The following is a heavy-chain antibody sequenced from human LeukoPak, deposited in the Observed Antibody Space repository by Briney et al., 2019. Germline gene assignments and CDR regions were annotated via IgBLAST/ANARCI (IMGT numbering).Heavy chain of an antibody. CDR3: ARIIRLLDY. CDR1: GFTLSNYW. D-gene: IGHD2-21*01. CDR2: IKQDGSEK. V-gene: IGHV3-7*03. J-gene: IGHJ4*02. Sequence: SGGSLRLSCAASGFTLSNYWMSWVRQAPGKGLEWVANIKQDGSEKYYVDSVKGRLTNSRDNSKNTVFLQMDSLRAEDTAVYYCARIIRLLDYWGQGTLVTVSS.